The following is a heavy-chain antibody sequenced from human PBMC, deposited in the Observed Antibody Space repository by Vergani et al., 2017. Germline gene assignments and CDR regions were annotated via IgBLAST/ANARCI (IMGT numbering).Heavy chain of an antibody. V-gene: IGHV1-69*13. CDR2: IIPIFGTA. J-gene: IGHJ3*02. CDR3: ARDRAYDYGGNSGVDAFDI. Sequence: QVQLVQSGAEVKKPGSSVKVCCKASGGTFSSYAISWVRQAPGQGLEWMGRIIPIFGTANYAQKFQGRVTITADESTSTAYMELSSLRSEDTAVYYCARDRAYDYGGNSGVDAFDIWGQGTMVTVSS. CDR1: GGTFSSYA. D-gene: IGHD4-23*01.